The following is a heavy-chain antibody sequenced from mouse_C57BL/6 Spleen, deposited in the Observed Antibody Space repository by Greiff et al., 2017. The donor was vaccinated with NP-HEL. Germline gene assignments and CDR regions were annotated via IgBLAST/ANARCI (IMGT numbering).Heavy chain of an antibody. CDR1: GFNIKDDY. Sequence: EVQLVESGAELVRPGASVKLSCTASGFNIKDDYMHWVKQRPEQGLEWIGWIDPENGDTEYASKFQGKATITADTSSNTAYLQLSSLTSEDTAVYYCTFPIYYGNLDYWGQGTSVTVSS. J-gene: IGHJ4*01. CDR3: TFPIYYGNLDY. V-gene: IGHV14-4*01. D-gene: IGHD2-1*01. CDR2: IDPENGDT.